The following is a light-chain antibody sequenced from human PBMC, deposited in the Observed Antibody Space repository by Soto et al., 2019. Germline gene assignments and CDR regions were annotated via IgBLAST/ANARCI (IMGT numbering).Light chain of an antibody. J-gene: IGKJ2*01. CDR3: QQRSNWPLNT. CDR1: QSVSSY. CDR2: DAS. Sequence: EIVLTQSPATLSLSPGERATLSCRASQSVSSYLAWYQQKPGQAPRLLIYDASNRATGIPARFSGSGSGTDFILTISSLEPEDFAVYYCQQRSNWPLNTFGQGTKLEIK. V-gene: IGKV3-11*01.